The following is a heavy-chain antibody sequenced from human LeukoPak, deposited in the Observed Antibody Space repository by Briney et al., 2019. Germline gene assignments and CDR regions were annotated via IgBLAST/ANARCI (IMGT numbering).Heavy chain of an antibody. V-gene: IGHV4-4*07. Sequence: PSETLSLTCTVSGGSISSYYWSWIRQPAGKGLEWIGRIYTSGTNYNPSLKSRVTISVDRSANQFSLKVSSVTAADTALYYCAGDRTGMDYFDYWGQGTLVTVSS. CDR2: IYTSGT. D-gene: IGHD5-24*01. J-gene: IGHJ4*02. CDR1: GGSISSYY. CDR3: AGDRTGMDYFDY.